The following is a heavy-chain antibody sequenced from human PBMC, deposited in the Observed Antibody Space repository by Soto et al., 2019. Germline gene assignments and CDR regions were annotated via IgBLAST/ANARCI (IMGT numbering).Heavy chain of an antibody. V-gene: IGHV1-69*01. CDR1: GGTFSSDA. CDR2: IIPLTTTA. J-gene: IGHJ3*02. CDR3: ATSGSASEIAFDI. Sequence: QVQLVQCGAEVKKPGSSVKVSCKASGGTFSSDAITWLRQAPRQGFKWMGGIIPLTTTAIYAQKFQDRVTIEADESTITACLGLRSLRSEATSLHCCATSGSASEIAFDIWGQGTMVAVSS. D-gene: IGHD3-10*01.